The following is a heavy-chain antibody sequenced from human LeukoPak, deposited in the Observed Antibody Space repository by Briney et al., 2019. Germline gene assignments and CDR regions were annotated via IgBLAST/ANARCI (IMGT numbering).Heavy chain of an antibody. D-gene: IGHD2-15*01. V-gene: IGHV3-30*04. CDR3: AKVSGVVAAYDAFDI. CDR1: GFTFSSYA. J-gene: IGHJ3*02. CDR2: ISYDGSNK. Sequence: PGGSLRLSCAASGFTFSSYAMRWVRQAPGKGLEWVAVISYDGSNKYYADSVKGRFTISRDNSKNTLYLQMNSLRAEDTAVYYCAKVSGVVAAYDAFDIWGQGTMVTVSS.